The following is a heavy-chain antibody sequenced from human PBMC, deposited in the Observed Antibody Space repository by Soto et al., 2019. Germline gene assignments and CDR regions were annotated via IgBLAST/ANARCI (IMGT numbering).Heavy chain of an antibody. CDR1: GFTFISYS. V-gene: IGHV3-48*01. D-gene: IGHD3-22*01. J-gene: IGHJ4*02. Sequence: PGGSLRLSCAASGFTFISYSMNLVRQAPGKGLEWVSYISSSSSTIYYADSVKGRFTISRDNAKNSLYLQMNSLRAEDTAVYYCARDRYYDSSGDLDYWGQGTLVTVSS. CDR3: ARDRYYDSSGDLDY. CDR2: ISSSSSTI.